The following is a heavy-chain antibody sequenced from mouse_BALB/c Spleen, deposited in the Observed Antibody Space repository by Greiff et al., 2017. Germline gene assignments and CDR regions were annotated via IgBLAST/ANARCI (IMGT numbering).Heavy chain of an antibody. V-gene: IGHV2-9*02. CDR2: ILAGGST. D-gene: IGHD2-10*02. J-gene: IGHJ1*01. CDR1: GFSLTSYG. CDR3: ARVQYGNYWYFDV. Sequence: VLLVESGPGLVAPSQSLSITCTVSGFSLTSYGVHWVRQPPGQGLEWLGVILAGGSTNYNSALMSRLSIIKDNSKSQVFLKMNSLQTDDTAMYYCARVQYGNYWYFDVWGAGTTVTVSA.